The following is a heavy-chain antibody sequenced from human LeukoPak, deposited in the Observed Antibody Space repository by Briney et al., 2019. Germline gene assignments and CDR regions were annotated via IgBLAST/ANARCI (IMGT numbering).Heavy chain of an antibody. CDR1: GDSISSRTYC. Sequence: SETLSLTCTVSGDSISSRTYCWGWIRQPPGKGLEWIGSIYYSGTTYYNPSLKSRVTISVDTSKNQFSLKLSSVTAADTAVYYCARRIRYYTGSGSYYSWFDPWGQGTLVTVPS. V-gene: IGHV4-39*01. D-gene: IGHD3-10*01. J-gene: IGHJ5*02. CDR2: IYYSGTT. CDR3: ARRIRYYTGSGSYYSWFDP.